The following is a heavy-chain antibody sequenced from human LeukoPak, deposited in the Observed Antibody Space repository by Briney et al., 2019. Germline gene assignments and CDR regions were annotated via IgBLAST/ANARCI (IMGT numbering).Heavy chain of an antibody. J-gene: IGHJ4*02. D-gene: IGHD6-13*01. Sequence: GGSLRLSCAASGFTFSSYSMNWVRQAPGKGLEWVSYISGGSSTIYYADSVKGRFTISTDNAKNSLYLQMNSLRAEDTAVYYCAGQGYPAIVAAVDYWGQGTLVTVSS. CDR2: ISGGSSTI. CDR3: AGQGYPAIVAAVDY. CDR1: GFTFSSYS. V-gene: IGHV3-48*01.